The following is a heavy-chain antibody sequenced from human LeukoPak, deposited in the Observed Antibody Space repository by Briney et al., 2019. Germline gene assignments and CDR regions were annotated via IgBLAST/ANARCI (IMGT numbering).Heavy chain of an antibody. CDR1: GFTFSSYS. J-gene: IGHJ5*02. V-gene: IGHV3-21*01. D-gene: IGHD2-2*01. Sequence: PGGSLRLSCAASGFTFSSYSMNWVRQAPGKGLEWVSSISTSSSYIYYTDSVKSRFTISRDNAKNSLYLQMNNLRAEASAVYYCARGKEVVSADGNWFDPWGQGTLVIVSS. CDR2: ISTSSSYI. CDR3: ARGKEVVSADGNWFDP.